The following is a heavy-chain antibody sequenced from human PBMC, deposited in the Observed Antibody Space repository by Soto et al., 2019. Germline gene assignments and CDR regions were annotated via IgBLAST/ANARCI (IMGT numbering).Heavy chain of an antibody. D-gene: IGHD2-8*02. Sequence: SETLSLTCAVYGGSFSGYSWTWIRQPPGTGLEWIGEINHTGSTNYNPSLKSRVTISVDTSKNQFSLKLTSVTAADTAVYYCARDKITGLFDYWGQGTLVIGSS. V-gene: IGHV4-34*01. CDR2: INHTGST. J-gene: IGHJ4*02. CDR1: GGSFSGYS. CDR3: ARDKITGLFDY.